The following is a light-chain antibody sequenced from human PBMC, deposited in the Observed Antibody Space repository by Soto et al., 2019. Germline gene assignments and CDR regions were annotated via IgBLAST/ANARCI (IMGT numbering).Light chain of an antibody. CDR1: QSISSY. Sequence: DIQMTQSPSSLSASVGDRVTITCRASQSISSYLNWYQQKPGKAPKLLIYAASSLQSGVPSRFICSGSGTDFPLTISSLQPEDFATYYCQQSYSTPPSTFGQGTKVEIK. V-gene: IGKV1-39*01. CDR2: AAS. J-gene: IGKJ1*01. CDR3: QQSYSTPPST.